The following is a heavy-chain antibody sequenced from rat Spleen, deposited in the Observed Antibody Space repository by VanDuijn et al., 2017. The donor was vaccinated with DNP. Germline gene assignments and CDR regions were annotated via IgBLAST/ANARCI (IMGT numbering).Heavy chain of an antibody. Sequence: EVHLMESGGGLVQPGRSLKLSCAASGFTFSNYDMAWVRQAPSKGLEWVASITNSGGSTYYRDSVKGRFTISRDNAKSTLYLQMDSLRSEDTATYYCTTTGAMDAWGQGTSVTVSS. CDR2: ITNSGGST. D-gene: IGHD4-2*01. J-gene: IGHJ4*01. CDR3: TTTGAMDA. V-gene: IGHV5-27*01. CDR1: GFTFSNYD.